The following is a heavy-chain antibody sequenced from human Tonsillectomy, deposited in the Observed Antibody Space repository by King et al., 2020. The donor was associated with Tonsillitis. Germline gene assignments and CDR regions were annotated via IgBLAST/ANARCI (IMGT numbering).Heavy chain of an antibody. CDR2: HIPLFGAA. D-gene: IGHD1-26*01. CDR3: ARGMNDSMGATTKGDYFDY. Sequence: QLVQSGAEMKKPGSSVKVSCKVSGGIFTSYVISWLRQAPGQGLEWMGGHIPLFGAANYAQKFQGRVTITADESTTTVYMEVSSLRSEDTAVYYCARGMNDSMGATTKGDYFDYWGQGTLVTVSS. J-gene: IGHJ4*02. V-gene: IGHV1-69*12. CDR1: GGIFTSYV.